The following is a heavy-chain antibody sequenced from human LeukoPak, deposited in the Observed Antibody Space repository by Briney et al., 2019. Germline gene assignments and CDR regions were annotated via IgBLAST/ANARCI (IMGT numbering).Heavy chain of an antibody. V-gene: IGHV3-48*01. Sequence: GGSLRLSCAASGFTFSSYSMNWVRQAPGKGLEWVSYISSSSSTIYYADSVKGRFTISRDNAKNSLYLQMNSLRAEDTAVYYCARGGDDYGDYELIYWDQGTLVTVSS. D-gene: IGHD4-17*01. J-gene: IGHJ4*02. CDR3: ARGGDDYGDYELIY. CDR1: GFTFSSYS. CDR2: ISSSSSTI.